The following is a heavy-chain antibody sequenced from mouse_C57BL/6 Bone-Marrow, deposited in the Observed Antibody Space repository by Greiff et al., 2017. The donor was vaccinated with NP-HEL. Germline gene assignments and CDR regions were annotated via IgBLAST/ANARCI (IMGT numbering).Heavy chain of an antibody. CDR2: IYPRSGNT. D-gene: IGHD1-1*01. J-gene: IGHJ2*01. Sequence: VQLQQSGAELARPGASVKLSCKASGYTFTTYGISWVKQRTGQGLEWIGEIYPRSGNTYYNEKFKGKATLTADKSSSTAYMELLSLTSEDSAVYFCARYPYYYGSSYLDYWRQGTTLTVSS. V-gene: IGHV1-81*01. CDR3: ARYPYYYGSSYLDY. CDR1: GYTFTTYG.